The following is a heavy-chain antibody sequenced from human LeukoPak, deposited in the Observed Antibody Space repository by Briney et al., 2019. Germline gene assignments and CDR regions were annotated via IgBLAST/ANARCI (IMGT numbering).Heavy chain of an antibody. Sequence: SETLSLTCTVSGGSITSYYWSWIRQPPGKGLEWIGYIYYSGSTNYNPSLKSRVTISVDTSKNQFSLKLSSVTAADTAVYYCARFGFWSGFPAFDIWGQGTMVTVSS. CDR3: ARFGFWSGFPAFDI. CDR1: GGSITSYY. D-gene: IGHD3-3*01. J-gene: IGHJ3*02. V-gene: IGHV4-59*08. CDR2: IYYSGST.